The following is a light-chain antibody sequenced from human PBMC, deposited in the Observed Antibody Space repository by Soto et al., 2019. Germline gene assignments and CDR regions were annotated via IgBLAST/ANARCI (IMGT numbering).Light chain of an antibody. CDR2: GAS. CDR3: QQRSDWLA. V-gene: IGKV3-11*01. J-gene: IGKJ4*01. CDR1: QSVSSF. Sequence: EIVLTQSPATLSLSPGERATLSCTTSQSVSSFLACYQQKPGQAPRLLIYGASNRATGIPARFSGSGSGTDFTLTISSLEPEDFAIYYCQQRSDWLAFGGGTKVDIK.